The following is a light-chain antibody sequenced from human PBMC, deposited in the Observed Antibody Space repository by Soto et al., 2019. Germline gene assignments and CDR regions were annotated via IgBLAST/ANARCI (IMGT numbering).Light chain of an antibody. CDR2: DAS. Sequence: DIQMIQSPSTLSASVGDRGTSTCRAIQSVNKWLAWFQQKPGKVPKLLIFDASTLQTGVPSRLGGGSGTDFTLTISSLQAEDVEVYYCQQYYSNMYTFGQGTKVDIK. J-gene: IGKJ2*01. CDR1: QSVNKW. V-gene: IGKV1-5*01. CDR3: QQYYSNMYT.